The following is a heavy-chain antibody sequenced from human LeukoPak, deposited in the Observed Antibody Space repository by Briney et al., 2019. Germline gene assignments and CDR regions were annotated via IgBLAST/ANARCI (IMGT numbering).Heavy chain of an antibody. CDR3: ARGDYGDYAIDY. CDR2: INHSGST. D-gene: IGHD4-17*01. J-gene: IGHJ4*02. CDR1: GGSFSGYY. V-gene: IGHV4-34*01. Sequence: SETLPLTCAVYGGSFSGYYWSWIRQPPGKGLEWIGEINHSGSTNYNPSLKSRVTISVDTSKNQFSLKLSSVTAADTAVYYCARGDYGDYAIDYWGQGTLVTVSS.